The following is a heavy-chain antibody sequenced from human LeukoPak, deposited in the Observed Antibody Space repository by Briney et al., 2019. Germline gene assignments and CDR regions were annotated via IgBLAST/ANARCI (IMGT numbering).Heavy chain of an antibody. CDR1: GGTFSSYA. CDR2: IIPILGIA. V-gene: IGHV1-69*04. J-gene: IGHJ6*02. CDR3: ARDRGDVPIGYYLYYYYGMDV. D-gene: IGHD3-22*01. Sequence: SVKVPCKASGGTFSSYAISWVRQAPGQGLEWMGRIIPILGIANYAQKFQGRVTITADKSTSTAYMELSSLRSEDTAMYYCARDRGDVPIGYYLYYYYGMDVWGQGTTVTVSS.